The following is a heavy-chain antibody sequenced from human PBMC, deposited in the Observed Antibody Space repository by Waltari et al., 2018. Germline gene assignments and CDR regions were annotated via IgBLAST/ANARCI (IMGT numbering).Heavy chain of an antibody. CDR1: GGPISSSSYY. CDR3: ASPSSSWYYFDY. CDR2: IYYSGST. Sequence: QLQLQESGPGLVKPSETLSLTCTVSGGPISSSSYYWGWIRQPPGKGLEWIGSIYYSGSTYYNPSLKSRVTRSVDTSKNQFSLKLSSVTAADTAGYYCASPSSSWYYFDYWGQGTLVTVSS. V-gene: IGHV4-39*01. D-gene: IGHD6-13*01. J-gene: IGHJ4*02.